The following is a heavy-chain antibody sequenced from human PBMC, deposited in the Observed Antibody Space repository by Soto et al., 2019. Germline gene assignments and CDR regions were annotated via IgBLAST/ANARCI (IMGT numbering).Heavy chain of an antibody. CDR2: VSYDGSLK. V-gene: IGHV3-30*18. Sequence: QVQLVESGGGVVQPGRSLRLSCAASGFTFSSYGMQWVRQAPVKGLEWVAVVSYDGSLKYYADSVKGRFTVSRDNSQNTVYLQMNSLRAEDTAVYYCAKEHYEYNSGWFFDSWGHGTQVTVSS. D-gene: IGHD6-19*01. CDR3: AKEHYEYNSGWFFDS. J-gene: IGHJ5*01. CDR1: GFTFSSYG.